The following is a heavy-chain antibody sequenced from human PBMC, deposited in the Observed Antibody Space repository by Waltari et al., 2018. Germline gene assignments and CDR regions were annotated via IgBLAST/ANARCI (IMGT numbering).Heavy chain of an antibody. J-gene: IGHJ4*02. CDR1: GGSISSSSYY. D-gene: IGHD6-19*01. CDR3: ARTYSSGWYPYYFDY. Sequence: QLQLQESGPGLVKPSETLSLTCTVSGGSISSSSYYWGWIRQPPGKGLEWIGSVYYSVATHDNPSLKSRVTISVGTSKNQFSLKLSSVTAADTAVYYYARTYSSGWYPYYFDYWGQGTLVTVSS. CDR2: VYYSVAT. V-gene: IGHV4-39*01.